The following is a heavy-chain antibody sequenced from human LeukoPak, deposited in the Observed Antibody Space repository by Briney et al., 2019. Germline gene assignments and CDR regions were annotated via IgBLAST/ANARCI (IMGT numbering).Heavy chain of an antibody. D-gene: IGHD6-19*01. V-gene: IGHV4-34*01. CDR3: ARHGKRGIAVAT. J-gene: IGHJ5*02. Sequence: SETLSLTCAVYGGSFSGYYWSWIRQPPGKGLEWIGEINHSGSTNYNPSLKSRVTISVDTSKNQFSLKLSSVTAADTAVYYCARHGKRGIAVATWGQGTLVTASS. CDR2: INHSGST. CDR1: GGSFSGYY.